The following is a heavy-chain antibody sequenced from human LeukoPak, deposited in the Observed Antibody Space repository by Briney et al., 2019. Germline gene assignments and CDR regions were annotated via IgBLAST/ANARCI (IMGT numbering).Heavy chain of an antibody. D-gene: IGHD4-23*01. CDR2: ISSSSSTI. CDR3: ARRGNSDNYYYYMDV. CDR1: GFTFSRNA. V-gene: IGHV3-48*04. J-gene: IGHJ6*03. Sequence: GGSLRLSCAASGFTFSRNAMNWVRQAPGKGLEWVSYISSSSSTIYYADSVKGRFTISRDNAKNSLYLQMNSLRAEDTAVYYCARRGNSDNYYYYMDVWGKGTTVTVSS.